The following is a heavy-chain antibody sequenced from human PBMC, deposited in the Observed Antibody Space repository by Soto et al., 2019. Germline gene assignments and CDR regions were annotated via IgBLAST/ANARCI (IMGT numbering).Heavy chain of an antibody. J-gene: IGHJ4*02. CDR2: MYYGGNI. CDR3: ARPHLEWLLSFFQY. V-gene: IGHV4-39*01. D-gene: IGHD3-3*01. Sequence: SETLSLTCIVSGGSISSSSYYWGWFRQPPGKGLEWIGSMYYGGNIYYNPSLKSRVIISADTSKNQFSLKLSTVTAADTAVYYCARPHLEWLLSFFQYWGQGSLVTVSS. CDR1: GGSISSSSYY.